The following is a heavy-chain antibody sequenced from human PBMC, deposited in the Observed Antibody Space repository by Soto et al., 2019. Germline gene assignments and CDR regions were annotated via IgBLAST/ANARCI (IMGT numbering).Heavy chain of an antibody. J-gene: IGHJ4*02. Sequence: PWWSLKLSCAASVFSLSRYAMMWGRQAPGKGQEWVAGLIGSGTDIRYADYVKGHFTISRDNSKKTLYLQMNSLRAEDTAIYYCTKDAVSGDGLWLAADWGQGTLVTVSS. CDR3: TKDAVSGDGLWLAAD. CDR2: LIGSGTDI. V-gene: IGHV3-23*01. D-gene: IGHD2-21*02. CDR1: VFSLSRYA.